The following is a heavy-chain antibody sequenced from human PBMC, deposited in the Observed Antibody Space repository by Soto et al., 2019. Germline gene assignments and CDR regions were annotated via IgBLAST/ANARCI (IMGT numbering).Heavy chain of an antibody. V-gene: IGHV4-59*01. CDR2: IYYSGST. Sequence: QVQLQESGPGLVKPSETLSLTCTVSGGSISSYYWSWIRQPPGKGLEWIGYIYYSGSTNYNPSLKSRVTISVDTSKNQFSLKLSSVTAADTAVYYCARTRYQLLSSRGGPFDAFDIWGQGTMVTVSS. CDR1: GGSISSYY. D-gene: IGHD2-2*01. CDR3: ARTRYQLLSSRGGPFDAFDI. J-gene: IGHJ3*02.